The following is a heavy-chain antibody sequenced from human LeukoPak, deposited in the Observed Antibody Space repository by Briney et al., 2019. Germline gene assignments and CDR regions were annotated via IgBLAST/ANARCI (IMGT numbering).Heavy chain of an antibody. CDR3: AREHMGRGVIKR. V-gene: IGHV4-4*07. D-gene: IGHD3-10*01. CDR2: IYSSGST. CDR1: GGSISNYY. Sequence: PSETLSLTCTVSGGSISNYYWSWIRQPAGKRLEWLGRIYSSGSTNYNPSLKSRVTMSVDTSKNQFSLKLSSVTAADTSVYYCAREHMGRGVIKRWGQGALVTVSS. J-gene: IGHJ4*02.